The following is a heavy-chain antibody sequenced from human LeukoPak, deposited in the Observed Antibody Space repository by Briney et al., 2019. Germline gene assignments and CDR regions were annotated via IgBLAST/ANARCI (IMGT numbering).Heavy chain of an antibody. CDR3: ARDAQVTIFGVVTDYFDY. J-gene: IGHJ4*02. CDR1: GFTFSDYY. CDR2: ISSSGSTI. Sequence: GGSLRLSCAASGFTFSDYYMSLIRQAPGKGLEWVSYISSSGSTIYYADSVKGRFTISRDNAKNSLYLQMNSLRAEDTAVYYCARDAQVTIFGVVTDYFDYWGQGTLVTVSS. D-gene: IGHD3-3*01. V-gene: IGHV3-11*01.